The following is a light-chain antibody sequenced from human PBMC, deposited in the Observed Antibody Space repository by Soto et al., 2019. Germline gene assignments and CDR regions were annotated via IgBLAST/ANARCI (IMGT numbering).Light chain of an antibody. CDR3: QQYNSYPWT. CDR1: QTISSW. Sequence: DIQMTQSPSTLSGSVGDRVTLTCRASQTISSWLAWYQQQPGQAHKPLIYDASSLESRVPSRVSGIGSTTEFTLTISSLQPDDFATYYCQQYNSYPWTFGQGTRVDI. J-gene: IGKJ1*01. V-gene: IGKV1-5*01. CDR2: DAS.